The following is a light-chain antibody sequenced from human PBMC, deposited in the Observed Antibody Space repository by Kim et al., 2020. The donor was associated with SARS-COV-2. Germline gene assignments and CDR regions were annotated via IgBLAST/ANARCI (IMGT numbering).Light chain of an antibody. Sequence: SASVGDRVTITCGASQSISTYLAWYQQIPGKAPKLLIYRASTLASGVTSRFSGSGSGTEVTLTISSLQPDDFATYYCQQYKTGWTFGQGTKVDIK. CDR1: QSISTY. J-gene: IGKJ1*01. CDR2: RAS. V-gene: IGKV1-5*03. CDR3: QQYKTGWT.